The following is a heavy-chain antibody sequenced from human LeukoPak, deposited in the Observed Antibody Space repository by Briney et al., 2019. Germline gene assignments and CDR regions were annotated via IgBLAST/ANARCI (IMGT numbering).Heavy chain of an antibody. CDR1: GFTVSSNY. CDR2: LYASGSA. D-gene: IGHD6-13*01. Sequence: PGGSLRLSCAASGFTVSSNYMSWVRQAPGKGLEWVSILYASGSAYYADSVKGRFTISRDNSKNTLYLQMNSLRAEDTAVYYCARVIAAAGIDYFDYWGQGTLVTASS. J-gene: IGHJ4*02. CDR3: ARVIAAAGIDYFDY. V-gene: IGHV3-53*01.